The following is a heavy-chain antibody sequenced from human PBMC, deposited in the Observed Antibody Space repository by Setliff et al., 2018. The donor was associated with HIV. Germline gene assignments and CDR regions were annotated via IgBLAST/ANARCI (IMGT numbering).Heavy chain of an antibody. J-gene: IGHJ4*02. CDR2: MNPNSGGT. D-gene: IGHD3-3*01. CDR1: GYTFTVYY. CDR3: ARLFYDYWSGFYSGDY. V-gene: IGHV1-2*02. Sequence: ASVKVSCKASGYTFTVYYLHWLRQAPGQGLEWMGWMNPNSGGTNYAQKFQGRVTMTGDTSINTAFMELNSLRSDDTAVYYCARLFYDYWSGFYSGDYWGQGTLVTVSS.